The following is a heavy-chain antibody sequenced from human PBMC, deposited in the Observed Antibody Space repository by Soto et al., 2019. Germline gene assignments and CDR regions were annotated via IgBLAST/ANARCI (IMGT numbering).Heavy chain of an antibody. Sequence: QVQLVQSGAEVKKPGSSVKVSCKASGGTFSSYAISWVRQAPGQGLEWMGGIIPIFGTANYALKFQGRVTITADESTSTAYMELSSLRSEDTAVYYCARVCSGGSCYSRRGNWFDPWGQGTLVTVSS. CDR2: IIPIFGTA. V-gene: IGHV1-69*01. CDR3: ARVCSGGSCYSRRGNWFDP. J-gene: IGHJ5*02. D-gene: IGHD2-15*01. CDR1: GGTFSSYA.